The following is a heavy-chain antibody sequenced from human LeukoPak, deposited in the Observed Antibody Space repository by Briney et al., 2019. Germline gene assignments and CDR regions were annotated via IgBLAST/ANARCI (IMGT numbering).Heavy chain of an antibody. CDR1: GYTFTSYG. D-gene: IGHD4-17*01. J-gene: IGHJ4*02. CDR2: MNPNSGNT. Sequence: GASVKVSCKASGYTFTSYGVNWVRQATGQGLEWMGWMNPNSGNTGYTQRFQGRVTITRNTPISTAYMQLSSLRSEDTAVYYCARRVSYGDFDYWGQGTLVTVSS. V-gene: IGHV1-8*01. CDR3: ARRVSYGDFDY.